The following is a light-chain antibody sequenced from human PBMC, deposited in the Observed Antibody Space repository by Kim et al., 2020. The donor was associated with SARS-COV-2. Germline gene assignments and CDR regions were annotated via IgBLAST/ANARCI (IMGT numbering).Light chain of an antibody. J-gene: IGKJ4*01. CDR2: GVS. CDR1: QSVNTKY. V-gene: IGKV3-20*01. Sequence: LSPGERATLSCRASQSVNTKYLAWYQQKPGQAPRLLIHGVSNRATGIPDRFSGSGSGTDFTLTISRLEPEDFSLYYCQHYGSSPLAFGGGTKV. CDR3: QHYGSSPLA.